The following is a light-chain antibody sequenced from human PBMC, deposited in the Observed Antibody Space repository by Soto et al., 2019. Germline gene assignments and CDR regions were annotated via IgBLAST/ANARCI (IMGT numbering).Light chain of an antibody. CDR1: SSDVGGYNS. Sequence: QSALTQPASVSGSPGQSITISCTGTSSDVGGYNSVSWYQHHSGKPPKLMIYDVSNRPSGVSNRFSGSKSVNTSSLTISGLQAEDEADYYCSTYTSGNTVVFGGGTKLTVL. CDR3: STYTSGNTVV. CDR2: DVS. V-gene: IGLV2-14*03. J-gene: IGLJ2*01.